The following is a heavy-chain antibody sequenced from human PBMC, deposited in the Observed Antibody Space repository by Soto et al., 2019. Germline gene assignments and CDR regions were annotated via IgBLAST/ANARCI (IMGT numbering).Heavy chain of an antibody. CDR1: GASTVSHYH. CDR3: ALALGPTTGLDY. CDR2: IFNSGTT. Sequence: SETLSLTCSVSGASTVSHYHWTWIRQPPGKGLEWMGYIFNSGTTFYNPSLTSRLSISMDTSGNHFSLELRSVTAADTAVYYCALALGPTTGLDYWGQGTLVTVSS. D-gene: IGHD1-26*01. V-gene: IGHV4-31*02. J-gene: IGHJ4*02.